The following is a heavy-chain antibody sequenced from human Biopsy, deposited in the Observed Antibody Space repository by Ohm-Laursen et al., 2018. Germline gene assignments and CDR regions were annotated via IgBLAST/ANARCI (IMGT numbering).Heavy chain of an antibody. Sequence: SETLSLTCTVSGDSISSYYWSWIRQPPGEGLGGIGYVYYTGSTDYNPSLQSRVTISVDTSKNHFSLRLRSVTPADTAIYYCARDRGYYSDRTVPGYFDLWGRGTLVTVSS. J-gene: IGHJ2*01. CDR3: ARDRGYYSDRTVPGYFDL. D-gene: IGHD3-22*01. V-gene: IGHV4-59*01. CDR1: GDSISSYY. CDR2: VYYTGST.